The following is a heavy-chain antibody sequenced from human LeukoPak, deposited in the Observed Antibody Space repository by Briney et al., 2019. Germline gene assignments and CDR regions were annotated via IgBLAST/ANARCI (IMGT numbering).Heavy chain of an antibody. CDR1: GYTFTSYY. J-gene: IGHJ4*02. V-gene: IGHV1-46*01. Sequence: PAASVKVSCKASGYTFTSYYMHWVRQAPGQGLEWMGIINPSGGSTSYAQKFQGRVTMTRDMSTSTVYMELSSLRSEDTAVYYCARDEGYDFWSGYYFGYWGQGTLVTVSS. CDR3: ARDEGYDFWSGYYFGY. CDR2: INPSGGST. D-gene: IGHD3-3*01.